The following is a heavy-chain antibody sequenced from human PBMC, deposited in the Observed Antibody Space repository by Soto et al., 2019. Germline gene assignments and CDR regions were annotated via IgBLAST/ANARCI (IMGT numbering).Heavy chain of an antibody. CDR3: ARGSQIVGAISAAFDY. CDR1: GYTFTSYA. CDR2: INAGNGNT. J-gene: IGHJ4*02. V-gene: IGHV1-3*01. D-gene: IGHD1-26*01. Sequence: ASVKVSCKASGYTFTSYAMHWVRQAPGQRLEWMGWINAGNGNTKYSQKFQGRVTITRDTSASTAYMELSSLRSEDTAVYYCARGSQIVGAISAAFDYWGQGTLVTVSS.